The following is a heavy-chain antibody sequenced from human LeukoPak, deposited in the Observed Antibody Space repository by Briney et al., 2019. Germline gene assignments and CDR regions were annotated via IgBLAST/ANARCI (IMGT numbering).Heavy chain of an antibody. CDR2: ISYDGSNK. Sequence: GGSLRLSCAASGFTFSSYGMHGVGQAPGKGLEGVAVISYDGSNKYYADSVKGRFTISRDNSKNTLYLQMNSLRAEDTAVYYCANALLYYYGSGSYFRVDAFDIWGQGTMVTVSS. CDR1: GFTFSSYG. CDR3: ANALLYYYGSGSYFRVDAFDI. D-gene: IGHD3-10*01. V-gene: IGHV3-30*18. J-gene: IGHJ3*02.